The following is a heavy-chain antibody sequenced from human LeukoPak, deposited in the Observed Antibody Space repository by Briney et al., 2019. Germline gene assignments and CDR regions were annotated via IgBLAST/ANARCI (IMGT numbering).Heavy chain of an antibody. Sequence: GGSLRLSCAASGFTFRSYAMSWVRQALGEGLEWVSIVNHGGGSTYYADSVKGRFTISRDNSKNTVYLQMNSLRAEDTAVYYGAVESGGFNCWGQGTLVTVSS. V-gene: IGHV3-23*01. CDR2: VNHGGGST. J-gene: IGHJ4*02. CDR1: GFTFRSYA. CDR3: AVESGGFNC. D-gene: IGHD3-10*01.